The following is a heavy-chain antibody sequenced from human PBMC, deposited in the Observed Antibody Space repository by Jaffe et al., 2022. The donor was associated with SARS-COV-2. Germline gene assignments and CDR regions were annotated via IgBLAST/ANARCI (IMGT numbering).Heavy chain of an antibody. CDR3: AKDREPRSYYYDSVDY. CDR1: GFTFSSYG. J-gene: IGHJ4*02. V-gene: IGHV3-30*18. D-gene: IGHD3-22*01. Sequence: QVQLVESGGGVVQPGRSLRLSCAASGFTFSSYGMHWVRQAPGKGLEWVAVISYDGSNKYYADSVKGRFTISRDNSKNTLYLQMNSLRAEDTAVYYCAKDREPRSYYYDSVDYWGQGTLVTVSS. CDR2: ISYDGSNK.